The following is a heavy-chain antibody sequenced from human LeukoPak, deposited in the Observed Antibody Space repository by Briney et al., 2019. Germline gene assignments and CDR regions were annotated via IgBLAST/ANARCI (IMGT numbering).Heavy chain of an antibody. CDR2: MNPNSGNT. J-gene: IGHJ3*02. Sequence: VASVKVSCKASGYTFTSYDINWVRQATGQGLEWMGWMNPNSGNTGYPQKVQGRVTMTRNTSISTAYMELSGLRSGDTAVYYCAREREFDAFDIWGQGTMVTVSS. CDR3: AREREFDAFDI. V-gene: IGHV1-8*01. CDR1: GYTFTSYD. D-gene: IGHD3-10*01.